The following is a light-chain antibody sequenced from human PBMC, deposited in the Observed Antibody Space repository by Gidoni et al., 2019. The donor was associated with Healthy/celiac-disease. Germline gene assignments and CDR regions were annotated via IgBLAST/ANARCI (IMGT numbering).Light chain of an antibody. V-gene: IGKV4-1*01. J-gene: IGKJ2*01. CDR3: QQYYSNPQT. CDR2: CAS. CDR1: QSVLYSSNNKNY. Sequence: DIVMTQSPDPLAVSLGERATIHCKYSQSVLYSSNNKNYLAWYQQKPGQPPKLLIDCASTRESGVPERFSGSGSGTDFTLTISSLQADDVAVYYCQQYYSNPQTFGQGTKLEIK.